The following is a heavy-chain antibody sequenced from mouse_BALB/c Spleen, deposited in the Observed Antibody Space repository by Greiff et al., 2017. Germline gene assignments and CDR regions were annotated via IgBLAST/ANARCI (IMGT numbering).Heavy chain of an antibody. CDR2: ISSGSSTI. CDR3: ARSGLRLAMDD. J-gene: IGHJ4*01. D-gene: IGHD2-2*01. V-gene: IGHV5-17*02. CDR1: GFTFSSFG. Sequence: EVQGVESGGGLVQPGGSRKLSCAASGFTFSSFGMHWVRQAPEKGLEWVAYISSGSSTIYYADTVKGRFTISRDNPKNTLFLQMTSLRSEDTAMYYCARSGLRLAMDDWGQGTSVTVSS.